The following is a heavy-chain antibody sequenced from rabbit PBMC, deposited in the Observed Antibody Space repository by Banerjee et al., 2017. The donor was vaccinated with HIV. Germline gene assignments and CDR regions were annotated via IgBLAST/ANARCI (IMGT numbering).Heavy chain of an antibody. CDR1: GFSFSSSYW. CDR2: INSGSGST. J-gene: IGHJ4*01. V-gene: IGHV1S45*01. CDR3: ARDLDIYNYGLGL. D-gene: IGHD6-1*01. Sequence: QEQLVESGGGLVQPEGSLTLTCTASGFSFSSSYWMCWVRQAPGKGLELIGCINSGSGSTWYASWAKGRFTISKTSSTTVTLQMTSLTAADTATYFCARDLDIYNYGLGLWGPGTLVTVS.